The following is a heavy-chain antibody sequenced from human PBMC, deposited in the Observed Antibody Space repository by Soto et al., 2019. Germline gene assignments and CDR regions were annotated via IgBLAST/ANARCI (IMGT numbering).Heavy chain of an antibody. CDR2: ISGSGGST. Sequence: PGGSLRLSCAASGFTFSSYAMSWVRQAPGKGLEWVSAISGSGGSTYYADSVKGRFTISRDNSKNTLYLQMNSLRAEDTAVYYCAKRLGSSWQDYYYYYGMDVWGQGTTVTVSS. J-gene: IGHJ6*02. D-gene: IGHD6-13*01. V-gene: IGHV3-23*01. CDR3: AKRLGSSWQDYYYYYGMDV. CDR1: GFTFSSYA.